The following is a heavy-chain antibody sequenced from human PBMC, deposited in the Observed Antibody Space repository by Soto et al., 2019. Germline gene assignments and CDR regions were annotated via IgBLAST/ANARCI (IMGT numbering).Heavy chain of an antibody. Sequence: QVQLVQSGAEVRKPGASVNISCRASGFSFSDNLINWVRQAPGQGLEWMGWITPDNANTRYSETFQGSVTISRHSSASIAYVEVSDLTSEDTAVYYCASDMLSVGPRANDAFDVWGQGTMVTVSS. D-gene: IGHD2-8*01. V-gene: IGHV1-3*01. CDR1: GFSFSDNL. CDR2: ITPDNANT. CDR3: ASDMLSVGPRANDAFDV. J-gene: IGHJ3*01.